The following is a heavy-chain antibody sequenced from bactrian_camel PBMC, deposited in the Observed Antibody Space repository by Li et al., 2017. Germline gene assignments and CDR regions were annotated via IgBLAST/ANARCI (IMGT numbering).Heavy chain of an antibody. Sequence: VQLVESGGGSVQAGGSLSLSCAVSGPAHLKNCMGWVRQAPGKGLEWVATILTDDSTTYCTDSIKGRFTISRDSAKNTIYLQMNSLKPEDTAMYYCAAAGPVCDGLATIASIRPPPDPNYGQGTQVTVS. J-gene: IGHJ4*01. CDR1: GPAHLKNC. V-gene: IGHV3-2*01. CDR2: ILTDDSTT. D-gene: IGHD4*01.